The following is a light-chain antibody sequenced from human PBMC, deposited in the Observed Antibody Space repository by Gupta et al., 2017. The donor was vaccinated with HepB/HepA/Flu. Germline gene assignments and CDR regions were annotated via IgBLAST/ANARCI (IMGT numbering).Light chain of an antibody. CDR1: QSLLYRPKNKNY. CDR2: GAS. Sequence: DIVMTQSPDSLAVSLGARATINGKSSQSLLYRPKNKNYLAWYQHKLGQPPKLLIYGASTRESGVPDRFSGSGSGTDFSLIISSLQAEDVAIYYCQQYYSISSFGGGTKVEI. CDR3: QQYYSISS. J-gene: IGKJ4*01. V-gene: IGKV4-1*01.